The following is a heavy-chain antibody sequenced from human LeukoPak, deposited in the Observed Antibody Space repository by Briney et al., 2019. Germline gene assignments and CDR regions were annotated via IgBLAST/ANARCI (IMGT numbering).Heavy chain of an antibody. CDR2: ISLRGADA. J-gene: IGHJ4*02. Sequence: GGSLRLSCSASGFTFSSYAMSWVRQAPGKGLEWVSSISLRGADANYADSVKGRFTISRDDSKNALYLQMSSLRAEDTAVYFCARSGCYGGNCYPCDYWGQGTLVTVSS. V-gene: IGHV3-23*01. CDR1: GFTFSSYA. CDR3: ARSGCYGGNCYPCDY. D-gene: IGHD2-21*02.